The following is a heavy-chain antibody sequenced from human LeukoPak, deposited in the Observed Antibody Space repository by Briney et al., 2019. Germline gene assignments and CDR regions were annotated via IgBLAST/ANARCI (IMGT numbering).Heavy chain of an antibody. D-gene: IGHD5-24*01. J-gene: IGHJ4*02. Sequence: SQTLSLTFAFSGESVSSTGASWNWIRQSPSRGLVWLGRTYYRPQWYYEYALSVKSRIIVAPDTSKNQFSLQLNSVPPEDTAVYYCVRGNYNFDYWGQGSLATVSS. CDR2: TYYRPQWYY. CDR1: GESVSSTGAS. V-gene: IGHV6-1*01. CDR3: VRGNYNFDY.